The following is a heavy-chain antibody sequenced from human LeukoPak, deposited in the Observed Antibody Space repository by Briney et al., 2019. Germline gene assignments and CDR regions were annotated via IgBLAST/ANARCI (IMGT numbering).Heavy chain of an antibody. V-gene: IGHV4-59*08. CDR2: IYYSGST. CDR1: GGSISSYY. CDR3: ASSSSSWYLYFDY. J-gene: IGHJ4*02. D-gene: IGHD6-13*01. Sequence: PSETLSLTCTVSGGSISSYYWSWIRQPPGKGLEWIGYIYYSGSTNYNPSLKSRVTISVDTSKNQFSLKLSSVTAADTAVYYRASSSSSWYLYFDYWGQGTLVTVSS.